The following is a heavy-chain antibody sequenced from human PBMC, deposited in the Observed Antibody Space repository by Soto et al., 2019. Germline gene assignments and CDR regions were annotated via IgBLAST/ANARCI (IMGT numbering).Heavy chain of an antibody. CDR3: ARDLAASAFDI. V-gene: IGHV3-30-3*01. Sequence: GGSLRLSCAASGFTFSSYAMHWVRQAPGKGLEWVAVISYDGSNKYYADSVKGRFTFSRDNSKNTLYLQMNSLRAEDTAVYYCARDLAASAFDIWGQGTMVTVS. CDR1: GFTFSSYA. CDR2: ISYDGSNK. J-gene: IGHJ3*02.